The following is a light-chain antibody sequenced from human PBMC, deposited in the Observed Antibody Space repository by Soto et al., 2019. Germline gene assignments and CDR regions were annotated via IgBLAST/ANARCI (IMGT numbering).Light chain of an antibody. Sequence: QSVLTQPHSASGTPGQRVTISCSGSSSNIGTSSVHWFQQLPGTAPKLLISTTNQRPSGVPERFSGSKSGTSASLAISGLQSEDEADYYCADSDDSLNGHVFRTGTEVPVL. CDR2: TTN. V-gene: IGLV1-44*01. CDR3: ADSDDSLNGHV. J-gene: IGLJ1*01. CDR1: SSNIGTSS.